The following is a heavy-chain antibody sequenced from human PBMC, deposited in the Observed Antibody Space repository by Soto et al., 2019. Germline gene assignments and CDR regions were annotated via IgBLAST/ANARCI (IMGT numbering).Heavy chain of an antibody. J-gene: IGHJ6*02. V-gene: IGHV1-69*12. CDR3: ANAGAAAASRESNGMDV. CDR2: IIPIFGTA. D-gene: IGHD6-13*01. CDR1: GGTFSSYA. Sequence: QVQLVQSGAEVKKPGSSVKVSCKASGGTFSSYAISWVRQAPGQGLEWMGGIIPIFGTANYAQKFQGRVTITAXASASXXYMELSSLRSEDTAVYYCANAGAAAASRESNGMDVWGQGTTVTVSS.